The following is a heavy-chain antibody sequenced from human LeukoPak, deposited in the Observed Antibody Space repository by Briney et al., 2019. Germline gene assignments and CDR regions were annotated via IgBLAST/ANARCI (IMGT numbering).Heavy chain of an antibody. Sequence: TSETLSLTCTVSGGSISGTDLYWGWTRQLPGKGLEWIGNIHSSGNSFCNPSLKSRVTISVDTSKNQFSLKLSSVTAADTAVYYCEKDSHLDVWGQGTTVTVSS. CDR3: EKDSHLDV. D-gene: IGHD2-15*01. CDR2: IHSSGNS. J-gene: IGHJ6*02. V-gene: IGHV4-39*01. CDR1: GGSISGTDLY.